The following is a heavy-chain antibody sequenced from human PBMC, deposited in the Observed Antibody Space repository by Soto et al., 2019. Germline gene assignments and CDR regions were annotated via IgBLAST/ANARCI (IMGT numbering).Heavy chain of an antibody. CDR3: ARNAFSSGERGEKNN. CDR2: IYHSWSP. J-gene: IGHJ4*01. V-gene: IGHV4-38-2*01. Sequence: SGTLSLAFAVTVYSISSGHYWGWIRPPPGKRLAWIGRIYHSWSPYYNPPLKSRVTILVNTSKKHFPLKLSSVTAAHTPNYYCARNAFSSGERGEKNNWGHGTLVTVSA. CDR1: VYSISSGHY. D-gene: IGHD2-21*01.